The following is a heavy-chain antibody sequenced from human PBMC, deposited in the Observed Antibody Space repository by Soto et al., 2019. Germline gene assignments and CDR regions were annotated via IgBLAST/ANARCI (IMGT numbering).Heavy chain of an antibody. Sequence: QVQLQQWGAGLLKPSETLSLTCAVYGGSFSGYYWSWIRQPPGKGLEWIGEIRHSGSTNYNPSLKSLVTLSVDTSKNLFSLKLSSVTAADTAVYYCARTYGGNSFDYWGQGTLVTVSS. V-gene: IGHV4-34*01. CDR3: ARTYGGNSFDY. J-gene: IGHJ4*02. CDR2: IRHSGST. CDR1: GGSFSGYY. D-gene: IGHD2-21*02.